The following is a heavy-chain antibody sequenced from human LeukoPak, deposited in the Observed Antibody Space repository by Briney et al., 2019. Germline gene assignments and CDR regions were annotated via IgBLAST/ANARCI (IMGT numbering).Heavy chain of an antibody. CDR1: GGSISSRSYY. Sequence: SETLSLTCTVSGGSISSRSYYWGWIRQPPGKGLEWIGSIYYSGSTYYNPSLKSRVTISVDTSKNQFSLKLSSVTAADTAVYYCARLYQSRSNLADDDFDYWGQGTLVTVSS. J-gene: IGHJ4*02. D-gene: IGHD6-6*01. CDR2: IYYSGST. V-gene: IGHV4-39*01. CDR3: ARLYQSRSNLADDDFDY.